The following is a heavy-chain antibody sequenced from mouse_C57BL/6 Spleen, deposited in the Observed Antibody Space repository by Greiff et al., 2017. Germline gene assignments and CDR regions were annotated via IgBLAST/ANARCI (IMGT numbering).Heavy chain of an antibody. CDR1: GFTFNTYA. CDR2: IRSKSSNYAT. CDR3: VREGDGYYSYYFDY. Sequence: EVQRVESGGGLVQPKGSLKLSCAASGFTFNTYAMHWVRQAPGKGLEWVARIRSKSSNYATYYADSVKDRFTISRDDSQSMLYLQMNNLKTEDTAMYYCVREGDGYYSYYFDYGGQGTTLTVSS. V-gene: IGHV10-3*01. J-gene: IGHJ2*01. D-gene: IGHD2-3*01.